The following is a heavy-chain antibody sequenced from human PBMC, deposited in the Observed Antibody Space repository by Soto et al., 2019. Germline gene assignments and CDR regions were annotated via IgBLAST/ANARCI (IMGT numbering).Heavy chain of an antibody. CDR3: TRLSDFWSGYPYDYYGMDV. CDR1: GFTFGDYA. V-gene: IGHV3-49*04. Sequence: PGGSLRLSCTASGFTFGDYAMSWVRQAPGKGLEWVGFIRSKAYGGTTEYAASVKGRFTISRDDSKSIAYLQMNSLKTEDTAVYYCTRLSDFWSGYPYDYYGMDVWGQGTTVTVSS. D-gene: IGHD3-3*01. J-gene: IGHJ6*02. CDR2: IRSKAYGGTT.